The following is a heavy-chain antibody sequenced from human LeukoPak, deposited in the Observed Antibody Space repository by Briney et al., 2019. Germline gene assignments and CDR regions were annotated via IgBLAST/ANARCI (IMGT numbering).Heavy chain of an antibody. Sequence: SETLSLTCTVSSGSISTSNYYWGWVRQPPGKALEWIGNIFYSGSTYYSPSLKSRVTISLDTSRNQFSLKLSSVTAADTAVYYCAREAYYYDSSGQNTLGYWGQGTLVTVSS. CDR3: AREAYYYDSSGQNTLGY. CDR1: SGSISTSNYY. J-gene: IGHJ4*02. CDR2: IFYSGST. D-gene: IGHD3-22*01. V-gene: IGHV4-39*07.